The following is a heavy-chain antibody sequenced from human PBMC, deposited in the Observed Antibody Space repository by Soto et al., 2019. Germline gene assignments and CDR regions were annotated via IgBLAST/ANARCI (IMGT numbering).Heavy chain of an antibody. CDR2: TYYSAGT. Sequence: SETLSLTCNVSGGSVSSSSYYWGWIRQAPGKGLEWIVSTYYSAGTYYNPSLKSRITTSMDASKNQFSLTVTSVTAADTAIYYCARHASRGYSSSWYFEDWGQGTPVTVSS. J-gene: IGHJ4*02. D-gene: IGHD6-13*01. CDR1: GGSVSSSSYY. V-gene: IGHV4-39*01. CDR3: ARHASRGYSSSWYFED.